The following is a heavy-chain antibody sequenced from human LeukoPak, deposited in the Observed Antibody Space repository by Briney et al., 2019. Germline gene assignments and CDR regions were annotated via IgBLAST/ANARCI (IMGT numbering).Heavy chain of an antibody. CDR2: ITGKAGLI. CDR3: AKDRTPDGYYSIDY. J-gene: IGHJ4*02. V-gene: IGHV3-23*01. D-gene: IGHD3-22*01. Sequence: GGSLRLSCAASGFTFNTYAMNWVRQAPGKGLEWVSVITGKAGLIAYADSVRGRFTISRDNSKNMLYLQMNSLTAEDTAVYYCAKDRTPDGYYSIDYWGQGTPVTVSS. CDR1: GFTFNTYA.